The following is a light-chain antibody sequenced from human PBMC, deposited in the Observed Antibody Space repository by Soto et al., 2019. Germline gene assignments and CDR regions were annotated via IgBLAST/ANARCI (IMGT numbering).Light chain of an antibody. CDR2: GAF. CDR3: QHYGDSLT. J-gene: IGKJ4*01. CDR1: QTVSGSY. V-gene: IGKV3-20*01. Sequence: VLTQSPGTLSFSPGERATLSCRASQTVSGSYLAWYQQKPGQAPRLLIRGAFNRATGIPERFSGSGSGTDFTLTISRLEPEDLAVYYCQHYGDSLTFGGGTKVDIK.